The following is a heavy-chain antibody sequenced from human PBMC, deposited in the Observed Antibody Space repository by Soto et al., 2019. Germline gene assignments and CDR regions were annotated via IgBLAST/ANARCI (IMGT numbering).Heavy chain of an antibody. J-gene: IGHJ6*02. CDR3: ALNYYDYGMDF. V-gene: IGHV1-46*01. CDR1: GYTFTTYY. CDR2: INPTGRTI. Sequence: LVQSGAEVKKPGASVKVSCKTSGYTFTTYYIHWVRRAPGQGLEWMGMINPTGRTISYAQKLQGPVTRTRDTSTSTVYMEGSSLRSDDTAVYYCALNYYDYGMDFWGQGTTVAVSS.